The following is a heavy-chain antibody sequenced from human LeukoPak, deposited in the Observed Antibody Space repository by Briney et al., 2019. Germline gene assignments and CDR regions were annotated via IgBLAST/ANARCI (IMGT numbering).Heavy chain of an antibody. CDR1: GGSISSLY. Sequence: PSETLSLTCSVSGGSISSLYWSWIRQPPGKGLEWIGYIYYTGSTNYNPSLKSRVTMFVDMSKNQFSLRLSSVTAADTAVFYCARHRAYSSSSPFDYWGQGTLVTVSS. D-gene: IGHD6-6*01. CDR2: IYYTGST. V-gene: IGHV4-59*08. CDR3: ARHRAYSSSSPFDY. J-gene: IGHJ4*02.